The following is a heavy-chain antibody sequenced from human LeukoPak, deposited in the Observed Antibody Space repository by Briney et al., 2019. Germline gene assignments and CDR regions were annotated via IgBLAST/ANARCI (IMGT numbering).Heavy chain of an antibody. D-gene: IGHD2-15*01. J-gene: IGHJ6*03. CDR3: ARRRKPRYCSGGSCYSRRHYYYYMDV. CDR2: IWYDGSNK. Sequence: PGVSLRLFCAASGFTFRSYGMHWVRQALGKGLEWVAVIWYDGSNKYYADSVKGRFTISRDNSKNTLYLQMNSLRAEDTAVYYCARRRKPRYCSGGSCYSRRHYYYYMDVWGKGTTVTVSS. V-gene: IGHV3-33*01. CDR1: GFTFRSYG.